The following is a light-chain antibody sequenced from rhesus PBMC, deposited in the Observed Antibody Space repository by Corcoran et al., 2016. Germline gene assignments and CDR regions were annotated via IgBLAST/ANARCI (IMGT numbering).Light chain of an antibody. J-gene: IGKJ4*01. V-gene: IGKV1-18*01. CDR3: QQGYNTPLT. CDR2: AAS. CDR1: QGISSW. Sequence: DIQMTQSPSSLSASVGDKVTITCRASQGISSWLAWYQQKPGKAPKLLIYAASRLQSGVPSRFSGSGSGTDYTLTFSSLQPEDFATYYCQQGYNTPLTFGGGTKVEIK.